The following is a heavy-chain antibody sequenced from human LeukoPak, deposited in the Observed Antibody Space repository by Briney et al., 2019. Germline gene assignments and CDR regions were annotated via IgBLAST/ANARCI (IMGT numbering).Heavy chain of an antibody. CDR1: GFTFSSYS. J-gene: IGHJ6*03. CDR3: ARYGDYDYYYMDV. CDR2: ISSSSSYI. V-gene: IGHV3-21*04. D-gene: IGHD4-17*01. Sequence: GGSLRLSCAASGFTFSSYSMNWVRQAPGKGLEWVSSISSSSSYIYYADSVKGRFTNSRDNSKNTLYLQMNSLRAEDTAVYYCARYGDYDYYYMDVWGKGTTVTVSS.